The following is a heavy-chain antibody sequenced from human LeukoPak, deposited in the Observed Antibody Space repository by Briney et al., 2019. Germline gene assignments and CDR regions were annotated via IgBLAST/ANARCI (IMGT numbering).Heavy chain of an antibody. CDR3: AREHYGDCCIDY. J-gene: IGHJ4*02. Sequence: GGSLRLSCAASGFTFSSYAMHWVRQAPGKGLEWVAFISDGGSNKYYADSAKGRFTISRDNSENTLHLQMNSLRGEDTAMYYCAREHYGDCCIDYWGQGTLVTVSS. D-gene: IGHD4-17*01. V-gene: IGHV3-30-3*01. CDR2: ISDGGSNK. CDR1: GFTFSSYA.